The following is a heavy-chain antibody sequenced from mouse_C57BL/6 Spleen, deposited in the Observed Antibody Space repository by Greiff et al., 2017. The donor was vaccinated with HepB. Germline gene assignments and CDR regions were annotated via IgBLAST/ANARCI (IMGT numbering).Heavy chain of an antibody. CDR2: INPGSGGT. D-gene: IGHD1-1*01. Sequence: VQLQQSGAELVRPGTSVKVSCKASGYAFTNYLIEWVKQRPGQGLEWIGVINPGSGGTNYNEKFKGKATLTADKSSSTAYMQLSSLTSEDSAVYFCARSYYGSSYVGYFDVWGTGTTVTVSS. CDR1: GYAFTNYL. J-gene: IGHJ1*03. V-gene: IGHV1-54*01. CDR3: ARSYYGSSYVGYFDV.